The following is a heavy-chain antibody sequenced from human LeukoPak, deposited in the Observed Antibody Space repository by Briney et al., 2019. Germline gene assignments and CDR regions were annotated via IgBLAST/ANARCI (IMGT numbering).Heavy chain of an antibody. Sequence: ASVKVSCKASGYTFTGYYMHWVRQAPGQGLEWMGRIIPIFGTANYAQKFQGRVTITTDESTSTAYMELSSLRSEDTAVYYCARDPEMAACYFDYWGQGTLVTVSS. CDR2: IIPIFGTA. V-gene: IGHV1-69*05. CDR3: ARDPEMAACYFDY. D-gene: IGHD5-24*01. CDR1: GYTFTGYY. J-gene: IGHJ4*02.